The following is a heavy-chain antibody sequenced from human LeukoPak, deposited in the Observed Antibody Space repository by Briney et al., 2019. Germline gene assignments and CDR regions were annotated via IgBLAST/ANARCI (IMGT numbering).Heavy chain of an antibody. Sequence: SETLSLTCTVSGGSMSHYYWSWIRQPPAPGLDLIGDVSYRGSTNSRGSTNYNPSLKSRVTISVDSSKNQFSLNVKSVTAADTAVYYCARDIEGIADRLRTRWFDPWGQGTLVTVSS. J-gene: IGHJ5*02. CDR2: VSYRGSTNSRGST. CDR3: ARDIEGIADRLRTRWFDP. V-gene: IGHV4-59*01. D-gene: IGHD6-6*01. CDR1: GGSMSHYY.